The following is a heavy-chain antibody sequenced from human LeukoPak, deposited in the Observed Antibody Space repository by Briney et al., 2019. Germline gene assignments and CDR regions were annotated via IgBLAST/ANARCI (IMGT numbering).Heavy chain of an antibody. J-gene: IGHJ3*02. CDR3: ARALYCGGDCYESDAFDI. CDR2: IRFDGSKE. Sequence: GGSLRLSCEASGFTFSNFGMHWVRQAPGKGLEWVTFIRFDGSKENYADSVKGRFTVSRDNSRNTLYLHMNNLRPEDTAVYYCARALYCGGDCYESDAFDIWGQGTMVTVSS. CDR1: GFTFSNFG. D-gene: IGHD2-21*02. V-gene: IGHV3-30*02.